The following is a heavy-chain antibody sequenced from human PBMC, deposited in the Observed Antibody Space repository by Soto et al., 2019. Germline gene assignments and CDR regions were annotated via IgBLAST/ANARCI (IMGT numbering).Heavy chain of an antibody. CDR2: INHSGST. J-gene: IGHJ4*02. CDR3: ARGGGYCSSTSCYLDAAYYFDY. Sequence: SETLSLTCAVYGGSFSGYYWSWIRQPPGKGLEWIGEINHSGSTNYNPSLKSRVTISVDTSKNQFSLKLSSVTAADTAVYYCARGGGYCSSTSCYLDAAYYFDYWGQGTLVTVSS. CDR1: GGSFSGYY. V-gene: IGHV4-34*01. D-gene: IGHD2-2*01.